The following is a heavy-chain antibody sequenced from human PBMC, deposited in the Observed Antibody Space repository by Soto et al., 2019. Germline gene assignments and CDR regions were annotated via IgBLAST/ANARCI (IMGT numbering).Heavy chain of an antibody. D-gene: IGHD1-1*01. CDR3: AKEIGVQLERVSWFDP. CDR2: ISGSGGST. V-gene: IGHV3-23*01. Sequence: EVQLLESGGGLVQPGGSLRLSCAASGFTFSSYAMSWVRQAPGKGLEWVSAISGSGGSTYYADSVKGRFTISRDNSKNTLYLQMNSLRAEDTAVYYCAKEIGVQLERVSWFDPWGQGTLVTVSS. CDR1: GFTFSSYA. J-gene: IGHJ5*02.